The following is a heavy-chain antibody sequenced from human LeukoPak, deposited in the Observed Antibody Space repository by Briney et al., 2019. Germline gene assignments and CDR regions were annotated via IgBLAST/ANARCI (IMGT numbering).Heavy chain of an antibody. Sequence: ALVKVSCKASGYTFTNYYIHWVRQAPGQGLEWMGIINPSGGSTSNAQKFQGRVTMTRDTSTSTVYMELSSLRSEDAAVYYCARERGSGSFFDYWGQGTLVTVSS. CDR3: ARERGSGSFFDY. V-gene: IGHV1-46*01. CDR2: INPSGGST. J-gene: IGHJ4*02. D-gene: IGHD1-26*01. CDR1: GYTFTNYY.